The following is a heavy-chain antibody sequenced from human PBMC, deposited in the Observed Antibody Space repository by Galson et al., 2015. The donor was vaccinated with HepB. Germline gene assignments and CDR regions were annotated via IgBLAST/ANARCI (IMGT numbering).Heavy chain of an antibody. Sequence: SVKVSCKASGYTFSSFSITWVRQAPGQGFEWMGWISANNGNANYAQKLQGRVTMTTDTSTRTVYMELRSLRSDDTAVYYCARGGMATIGGPAFDSWGQGSLVTVSS. CDR3: ARGGMATIGGPAFDS. D-gene: IGHD5-24*01. J-gene: IGHJ4*02. V-gene: IGHV1-18*01. CDR1: GYTFSSFS. CDR2: ISANNGNA.